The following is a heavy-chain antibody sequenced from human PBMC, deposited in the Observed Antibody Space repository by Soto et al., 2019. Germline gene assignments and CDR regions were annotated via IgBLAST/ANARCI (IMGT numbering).Heavy chain of an antibody. D-gene: IGHD3-22*01. CDR3: ARVYYYFDSSGYYYIFDY. J-gene: IGHJ4*02. Sequence: SETLSLTCTVSGGSISSYYWSWIRQPPGKGLEWIGYIYYSGSTNYNPSLKSRVTISVDTSKNQFSLKLSSVTAADTAVYYCARVYYYFDSSGYYYIFDYWGQGTLVTVSS. CDR1: GGSISSYY. V-gene: IGHV4-59*01. CDR2: IYYSGST.